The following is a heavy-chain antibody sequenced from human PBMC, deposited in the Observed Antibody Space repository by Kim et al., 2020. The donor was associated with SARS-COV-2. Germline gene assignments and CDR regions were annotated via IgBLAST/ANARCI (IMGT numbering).Heavy chain of an antibody. J-gene: IGHJ4*01. CDR3: ARSPAVRWETGPHFFDY. D-gene: IGHD1-26*01. V-gene: IGHV3-30-3*01. CDR1: GFTFSSYA. CDR2: ISYDGSNK. Sequence: GGSLRLSCAASGFTFSSYAMHWVRQAPGKGLEWVAVISYDGSNKYYADSVKGRFTISRDNSKNTLYLQMNSLRAEDTAVYYCARSPAVRWETGPHFFDY.